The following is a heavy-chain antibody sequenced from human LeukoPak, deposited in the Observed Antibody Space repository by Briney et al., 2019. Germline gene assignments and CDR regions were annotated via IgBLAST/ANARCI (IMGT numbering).Heavy chain of an antibody. D-gene: IGHD6-19*01. V-gene: IGHV3-53*01. CDR2: IYSGGST. Sequence: PGGSLRLSCAASGFTVSSNCMSWVRQAPGKGLEWVSFIYSGGSTYYEDSVKGRFTISRDNSKNTLYLQMNSLRAEDTAIYYCATDRGWYIDYWGQGTLVTVSS. CDR1: GFTVSSNC. CDR3: ATDRGWYIDY. J-gene: IGHJ4*02.